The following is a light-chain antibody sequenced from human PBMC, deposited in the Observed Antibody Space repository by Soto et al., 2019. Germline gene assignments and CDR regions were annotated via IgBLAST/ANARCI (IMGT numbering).Light chain of an antibody. CDR2: DVS. CDR3: SSYTSSSTLLYV. CDR1: SSDVGCYNY. V-gene: IGLV2-14*01. J-gene: IGLJ1*01. Sequence: QSVLTQPASVSGSPGQSITTSCTGTSSDVGCYNYVSWYQQHPGKAPKLMIYDVSNRPSGVSNRFSGSKSGNTASLTISGLQAEDEADYYCSSYTSSSTLLYVFGTGTKVTVL.